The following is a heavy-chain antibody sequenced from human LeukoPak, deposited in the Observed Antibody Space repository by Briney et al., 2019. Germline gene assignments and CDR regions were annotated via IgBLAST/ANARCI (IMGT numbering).Heavy chain of an antibody. D-gene: IGHD2/OR15-2a*01. CDR1: GYSFTSYW. J-gene: IGHJ6*03. CDR3: ARHLVYVTGYMDV. Sequence: GESLKISCKGSGYSFTSYWIGWVRQMPGKGLEWMGIIYPGDSETRYSPSFQGQVTISADKSINTAYLQWSSLKASDTAMYYCARHLVYVTGYMDVWGKGTTVTVSS. CDR2: IYPGDSET. V-gene: IGHV5-51*01.